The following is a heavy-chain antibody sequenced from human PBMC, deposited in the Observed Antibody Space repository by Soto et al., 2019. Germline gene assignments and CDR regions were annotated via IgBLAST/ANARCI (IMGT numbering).Heavy chain of an antibody. CDR1: AGTFSSYA. J-gene: IGHJ5*02. CDR3: ARLPARLPAAIVSGWFDP. Sequence: SVKVSCKASAGTFSSYAISWVRQAPGQGLEWMGGIIPIFGTANYAQKFQGRVTITADESTSTAYMELSSLRSEDTAVYYCARLPARLPAAIVSGWFDPWGQGSLVTVSS. D-gene: IGHD2-2*01. CDR2: IIPIFGTA. V-gene: IGHV1-69*13.